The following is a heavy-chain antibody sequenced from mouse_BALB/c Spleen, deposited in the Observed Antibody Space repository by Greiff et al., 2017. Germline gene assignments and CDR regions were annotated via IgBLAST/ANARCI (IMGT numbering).Heavy chain of an antibody. CDR2: IYPRDGDT. J-gene: IGHJ3*01. Sequence: QVQLQQSGAELARPGASVKLSCKASGYTFTSYWMQWVKQRPGQGLEWIGAIYPRDGDTRYTQKFKGKATLTADKSSSTAYMQLSSLASEDSAVYYCAREGGNTFAYWGQGTLVTVSA. CDR1: GYTFTSYW. CDR3: AREGGNTFAY. V-gene: IGHV1-87*01. D-gene: IGHD1-1*02.